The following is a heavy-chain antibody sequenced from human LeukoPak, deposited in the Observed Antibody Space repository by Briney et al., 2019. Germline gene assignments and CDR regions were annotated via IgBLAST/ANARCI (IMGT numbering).Heavy chain of an antibody. D-gene: IGHD7-27*01. J-gene: IGHJ5*02. CDR1: GYTFTDYY. CDR2: INPDSGDT. V-gene: IGHV1-2*02. CDR3: VRLGSSHWFDP. Sequence: AASVKVSCEASGYTFTDYYMYWVRQAPGQGLEWMGWINPDSGDTDYAQRFQGRVTVTWDTSITTTYMELTSLTSDDTAVYYCVRLGSSHWFDPWGQGTLVTVSS.